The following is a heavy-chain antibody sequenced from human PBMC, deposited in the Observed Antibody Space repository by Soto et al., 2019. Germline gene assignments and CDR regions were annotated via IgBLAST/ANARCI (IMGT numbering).Heavy chain of an antibody. V-gene: IGHV4-31*03. CDR1: GGSISSGGYY. CDR3: ASQASGWYPDY. J-gene: IGHJ4*02. D-gene: IGHD6-19*01. CDR2: IFDSGTT. Sequence: QVQLQESGPGLVKPSQTLSLTCTVSGGSISSGGYYWSWLRQHLGKGLEWIGYIFDSGTTYYNPSLKSRVTISVDPSKSQFSLRLTSVTATDTAVYYCASQASGWYPDYWGQGTLVTVSS.